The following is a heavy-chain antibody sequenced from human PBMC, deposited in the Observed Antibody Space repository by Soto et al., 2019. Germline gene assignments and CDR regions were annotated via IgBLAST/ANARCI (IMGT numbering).Heavy chain of an antibody. Sequence: GGSLRLSCAASEFTFISYAVSWVRRAPGKGLEWVSAISGSGGSTYYADSVKGRFTITRDNSKNTLYLQMNSLRAEATALFYWAKARPDTYYDFWGGYHAQFHSALFHVAVWAKGTPVTVSS. V-gene: IGHV3-23*01. D-gene: IGHD3-3*01. CDR1: EFTFISYA. CDR3: AKARPDTYYDFWGGYHAQFHSALFHVAV. J-gene: IGHJ6*03. CDR2: ISGSGGST.